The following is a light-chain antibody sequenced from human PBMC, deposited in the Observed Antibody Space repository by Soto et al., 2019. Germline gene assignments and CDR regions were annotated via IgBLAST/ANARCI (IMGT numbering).Light chain of an antibody. CDR2: GNS. CDR3: QSYDSSLSGAA. V-gene: IGLV1-40*01. CDR1: SSNIGAGYD. Sequence: QSVLTQPPSVSGAPGQRVTISCTGSSSNIGAGYDVHWYQQLRGTAPKLLIYGNSNRPSGVPDRFSGSKSGTSASLAITGLQAEDEADYYCQSYDSSLSGAAFGTGTKLTVL. J-gene: IGLJ1*01.